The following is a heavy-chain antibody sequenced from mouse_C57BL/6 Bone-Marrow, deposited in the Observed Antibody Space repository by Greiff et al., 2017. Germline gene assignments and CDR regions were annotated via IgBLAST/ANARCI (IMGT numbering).Heavy chain of an antibody. V-gene: IGHV1-72*01. J-gene: IGHJ4*01. Sequence: QVQLQQPGAELVKPGASVKLSCKASGYTFTSYWMHWVKQRPGRGLEWIGRIDTNSGGTKYNEKFKSKATLTVAKPSSTAYMQLSRLISEDSAVYYCAREPRFDYYGSSYAMDYWGQGTSVTVSS. CDR3: AREPRFDYYGSSYAMDY. CDR1: GYTFTSYW. D-gene: IGHD1-1*01. CDR2: IDTNSGGT.